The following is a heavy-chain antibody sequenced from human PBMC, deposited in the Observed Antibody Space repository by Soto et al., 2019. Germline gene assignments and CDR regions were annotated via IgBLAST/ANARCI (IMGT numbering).Heavy chain of an antibody. CDR1: GGSMSNNY. Sequence: QVHLQESGPGLVKPSETLSLFCDVSGGSMSNNYWSWIRQAPGRGLEWIGYVFYTVSTNYNPSLKSRVSISVDTSKKQFSLRLSSVTAADTAVYYCARSLTVTRFDQWGQGTRVTVS. J-gene: IGHJ4*02. CDR3: ARSLTVTRFDQ. D-gene: IGHD4-17*01. CDR2: VFYTVST. V-gene: IGHV4-59*01.